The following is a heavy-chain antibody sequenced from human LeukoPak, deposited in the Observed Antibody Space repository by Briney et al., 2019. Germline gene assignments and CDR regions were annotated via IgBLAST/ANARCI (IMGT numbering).Heavy chain of an antibody. CDR3: ARQRGSGCLDY. V-gene: IGHV3-7*01. CDR1: RFTLSNYW. D-gene: IGHD6-19*01. J-gene: IGHJ4*02. CDR2: IKQDGSET. Sequence: GGSLRLSCAASRFTLSNYWMSWVRQAPGKGLEWVANIKQDGSETYYVDSVKGRFTISRDNAKNSLSLQMNGLRAEDTAVYYCARQRGSGCLDYWGQGTLVTVSS.